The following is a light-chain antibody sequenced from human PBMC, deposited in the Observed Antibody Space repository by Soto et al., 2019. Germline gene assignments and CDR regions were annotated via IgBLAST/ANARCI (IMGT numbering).Light chain of an antibody. CDR3: SSYTSSSTHYV. J-gene: IGLJ1*01. CDR1: GSDIAGYNY. Sequence: QSALTQPASVSGSLGQSITISCTGTGSDIAGYNYVSWYQQHPGKAPKLMIYEVSNRPSGVSNRFSGSKSGNTASLTISGLQAEDEADYYCSSYTSSSTHYVFGTGTKVTVL. V-gene: IGLV2-14*01. CDR2: EVS.